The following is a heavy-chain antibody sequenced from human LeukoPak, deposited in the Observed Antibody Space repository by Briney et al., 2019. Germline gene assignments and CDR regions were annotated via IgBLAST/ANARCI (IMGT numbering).Heavy chain of an antibody. V-gene: IGHV4-59*01. J-gene: IGHJ4*02. D-gene: IGHD6-19*01. CDR3: ARVLPKYSSGWYYFDY. Sequence: SETLSLTCTVSGGSISSYYWSWIRQPPGKGLEWIGYIYYSGSTNYNPSLKSRVTISVDTSKNQFSLKLSSVTAADTAVYYCARVLPKYSSGWYYFDYWGQGTLVTVSS. CDR2: IYYSGST. CDR1: GGSISSYY.